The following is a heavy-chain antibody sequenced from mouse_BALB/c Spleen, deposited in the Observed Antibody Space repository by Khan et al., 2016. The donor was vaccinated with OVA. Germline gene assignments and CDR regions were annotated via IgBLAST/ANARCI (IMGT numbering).Heavy chain of an antibody. J-gene: IGHJ1*01. CDR2: IWAGGST. V-gene: IGHV2-9*02. Sequence: VQLVESGPGLVAPSQSLSITCTVSGFSLSNYGVHWVRQPPGKGLEWLGVIWAGGSTNYNSALMSRLSISKDNSKSQVFLKMNSLQTDDTAMYYCARYYGNYGWYFDVWGAGTTVTVSS. D-gene: IGHD2-1*01. CDR1: GFSLSNYG. CDR3: ARYYGNYGWYFDV.